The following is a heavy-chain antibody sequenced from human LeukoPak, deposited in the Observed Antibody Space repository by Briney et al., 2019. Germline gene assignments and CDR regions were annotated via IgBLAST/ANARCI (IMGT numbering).Heavy chain of an antibody. Sequence: GGSLRLSCVASGFTFSKYGMHWVRQAPGKGLQWLAVIWYDGHNNYYADSVKGRFTISRDNSKNTLFLEMNDLKAEDTAVYYCAREWGLIAVAGGPGYWGQGTLVTVSS. D-gene: IGHD2-21*01. CDR3: AREWGLIAVAGGPGY. CDR2: IWYDGHNN. CDR1: GFTFSKYG. J-gene: IGHJ4*02. V-gene: IGHV3-33*04.